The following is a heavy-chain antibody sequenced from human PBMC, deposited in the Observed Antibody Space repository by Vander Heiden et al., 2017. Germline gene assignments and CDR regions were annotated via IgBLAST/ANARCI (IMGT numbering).Heavy chain of an antibody. Sequence: QVQLQESGPGLVKPSQTLSLTCTVSGGSISSGGYYWSWIRQHPGKGLEWIGYIYYSGSTYYNPSLKSRVTISVDTSKNQFSLKLSSVTAADTAVYYCARDRFSEVVTKLVSWFDPWGQGTLVTVSS. CDR3: ARDRFSEVVTKLVSWFDP. J-gene: IGHJ5*02. CDR2: IYYSGST. V-gene: IGHV4-31*03. CDR1: GGSISSGGYY. D-gene: IGHD3-3*01.